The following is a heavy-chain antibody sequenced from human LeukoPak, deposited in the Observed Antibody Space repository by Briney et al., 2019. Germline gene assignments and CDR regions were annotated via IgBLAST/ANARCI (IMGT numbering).Heavy chain of an antibody. J-gene: IGHJ4*02. V-gene: IGHV3-20*04. Sequence: GGSLRLSCAASGFTFDDYGMSWVRQAPGKGLERVSGINWNGGSTGYADSVKGRFTISRDNAKNSLYLQMNSLRAEDTALYYCARGGYDILTGYGSGFDYWGQGTLVTVSS. CDR2: INWNGGST. D-gene: IGHD3-9*01. CDR1: GFTFDDYG. CDR3: ARGGYDILTGYGSGFDY.